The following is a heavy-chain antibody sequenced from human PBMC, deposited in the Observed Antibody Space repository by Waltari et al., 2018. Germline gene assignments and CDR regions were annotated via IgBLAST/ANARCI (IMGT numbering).Heavy chain of an antibody. V-gene: IGHV4-38-2*02. J-gene: IGHJ3*02. CDR1: GYSISSGYY. Sequence: QVQLQESGPGLVKPSETLSLTCTVSGYSISSGYYWGWIRQPPGKGLEWIGSIYQSGGTSYNPSRKSRVTTSVDTSKNQFSLKLSSVTAADTAVYYCARDLWEWFREPGAFDIWGQGTMVTVSS. D-gene: IGHD3-10*01. CDR3: ARDLWEWFREPGAFDI. CDR2: IYQSGGT.